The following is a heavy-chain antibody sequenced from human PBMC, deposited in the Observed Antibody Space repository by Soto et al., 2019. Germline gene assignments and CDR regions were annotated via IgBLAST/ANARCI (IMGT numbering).Heavy chain of an antibody. V-gene: IGHV1-3*01. CDR2: INAGNGNT. CDR1: GYTFTSYA. CDR3: ARVPPLGPTFDY. Sequence: GASVKVSCKASGYTFTSYAMHWVRQAPGQRLEWMGWINAGNGNTKYSQKFQGRVTITRDTSASTAYMELSSLRSEDTAVYYCARVPPLGPTFDYWGQGTLVTVSS. J-gene: IGHJ4*02. D-gene: IGHD3-3*01.